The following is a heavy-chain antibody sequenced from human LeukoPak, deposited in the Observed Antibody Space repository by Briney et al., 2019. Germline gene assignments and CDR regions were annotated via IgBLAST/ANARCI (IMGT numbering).Heavy chain of an antibody. CDR2: IHYDGTNK. V-gene: IGHV3-30*02. Sequence: GGSLRLSCAASGFTFSTYGMHWVRQAPGKGLEWVTSIHYDGTNKYYAEAVKGRFTISRDNSKNTLYLQMNSLRAEDTAVYYCARGDCGGDCFDYWGQGTLVTVSS. CDR3: ARGDCGGDCFDY. D-gene: IGHD2-21*01. CDR1: GFTFSTYG. J-gene: IGHJ4*02.